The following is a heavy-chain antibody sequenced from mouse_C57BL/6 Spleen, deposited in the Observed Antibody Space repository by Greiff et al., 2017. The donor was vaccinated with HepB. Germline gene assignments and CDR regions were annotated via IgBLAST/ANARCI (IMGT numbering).Heavy chain of an antibody. V-gene: IGHV1-62-2*01. J-gene: IGHJ3*01. Sequence: QVQLQQSGAELVKPGASVKLSCKASGYTFTEYTIHWVKQRSGQGLEWIGWFYPGSGSIKYNEKFKDKATLTADKSSSTVYMELSRLTSEDSAVYVCARHEDPLLAGAAWFAYWGQGTLVTVSA. D-gene: IGHD4-1*01. CDR2: FYPGSGSI. CDR1: GYTFTEYT. CDR3: ARHEDPLLAGAAWFAY.